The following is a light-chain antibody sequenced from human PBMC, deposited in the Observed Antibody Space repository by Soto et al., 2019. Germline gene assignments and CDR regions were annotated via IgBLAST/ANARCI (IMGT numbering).Light chain of an antibody. CDR3: SSKRSVTPVV. CDR1: SSDVGGYNY. V-gene: IGLV2-14*01. J-gene: IGLJ1*01. Sequence: QSALTQPASVSGSPGQSISISCTGTSSDVGGYNYVSWYQQHPGKAPKLMIYEVSNRPSGVSNRFSGSKSGNTASLTISGLQAEDEADYYCSSKRSVTPVVFGTGTQVTVL. CDR2: EVS.